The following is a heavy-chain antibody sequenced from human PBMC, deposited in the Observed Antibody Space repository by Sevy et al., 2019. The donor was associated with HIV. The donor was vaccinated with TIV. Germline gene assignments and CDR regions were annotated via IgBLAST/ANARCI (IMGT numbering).Heavy chain of an antibody. V-gene: IGHV1-2*06. Sequence: ASVKVSCKASGYTFTGYYMHWVRQAPGQGLEWMGRINPNSGGTNYAQKFQGRVTMTRDTSISTAYMELSRLRSDDTAGDYCARGRITMVRGVITAGLDVWGQGTTVTVSS. CDR3: ARGRITMVRGVITAGLDV. D-gene: IGHD3-10*01. CDR1: GYTFTGYY. J-gene: IGHJ6*02. CDR2: INPNSGGT.